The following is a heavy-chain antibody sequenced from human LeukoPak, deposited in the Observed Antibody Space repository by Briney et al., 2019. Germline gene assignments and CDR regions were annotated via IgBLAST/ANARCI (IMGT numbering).Heavy chain of an antibody. V-gene: IGHV1-2*02. CDR3: ATEVTD. D-gene: IGHD5-18*01. CDR1: GYTFSGYY. Sequence: ASVKVSCKASGYTFSGYYMLWVRQAPGQGLEWMGWINPNSGGTKYAQKFQGRVTMTRDTSISTAYLELSRLRPDDTAAYYCATEVTDWGQGTLVTVSS. CDR2: INPNSGGT. J-gene: IGHJ4*02.